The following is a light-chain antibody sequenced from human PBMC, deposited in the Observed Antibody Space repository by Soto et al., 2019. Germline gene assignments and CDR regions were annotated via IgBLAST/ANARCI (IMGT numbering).Light chain of an antibody. CDR3: QHYNSYSEA. CDR1: QSISSW. CDR2: DAS. J-gene: IGKJ1*01. Sequence: IQMTQSPSTLSASVGDRVTITGRASQSISSWLAWYQQKLGRAPRLLIYDASSLEGGVPSRFSGSGYGTEFTLTISSLQPDDFATYYCQHYNSYSEAFGQGTKVDIK. V-gene: IGKV1-5*01.